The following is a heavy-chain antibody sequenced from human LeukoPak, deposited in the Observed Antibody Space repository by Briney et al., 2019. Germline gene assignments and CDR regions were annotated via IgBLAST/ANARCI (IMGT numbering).Heavy chain of an antibody. V-gene: IGHV3-23*01. D-gene: IGHD3/OR15-3a*01. Sequence: GGSLRLSCEASGFAFAKQGMIWVRQAQGKGLDWVSAIGGSGATTYYADSVKGRFTISRDNSKNTMYMRMNSLRADDTAVYYCAKLEGSWTDHWGQGILVNVFS. CDR3: AKLEGSWTDH. J-gene: IGHJ4*02. CDR2: IGGSGATT. CDR1: GFAFAKQG.